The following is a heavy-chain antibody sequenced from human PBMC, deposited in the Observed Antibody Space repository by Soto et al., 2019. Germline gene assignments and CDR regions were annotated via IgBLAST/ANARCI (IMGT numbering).Heavy chain of an antibody. D-gene: IGHD7-27*01. CDR2: ISDSGGSA. CDR3: AKEGSTGLYYFDY. CDR1: GFTFNNYA. J-gene: IGHJ4*02. Sequence: PGGSLRLSCAASGFTFNNYAMSWVRQAPGKGLNRVSTISDSGGSAYYAASVKGRFTISRDDSRNTIYLQMNSLRAVDTAVYYCAKEGSTGLYYFDYWGQGTLVTVSS. V-gene: IGHV3-23*01.